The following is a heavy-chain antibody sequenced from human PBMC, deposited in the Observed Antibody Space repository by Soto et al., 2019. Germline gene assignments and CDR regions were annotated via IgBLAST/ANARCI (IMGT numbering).Heavy chain of an antibody. CDR1: GGSISSSSYY. CDR2: IYYSGST. Sequence: ETLSLTCTVSGGSISSSSYYWGWIRQPPGKGLEWIGSIYYSGSTYYNPSLKSRVTISVDTSKNQFSLKLSSVTAADTAVYYCARGAVAGTPFDYWGQGTLVTVSS. D-gene: IGHD6-19*01. J-gene: IGHJ4*02. CDR3: ARGAVAGTPFDY. V-gene: IGHV4-39*01.